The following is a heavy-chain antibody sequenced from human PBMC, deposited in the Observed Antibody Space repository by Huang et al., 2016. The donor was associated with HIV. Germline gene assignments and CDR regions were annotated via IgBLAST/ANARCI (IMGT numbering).Heavy chain of an antibody. CDR1: GFTFSAYY. CDR2: ISSRGSDI. J-gene: IGHJ4*02. D-gene: IGHD1-26*01. V-gene: IGHV3-11*01. Sequence: QVQLVESGGGLVKPGGSLRLSCAASGFTFSAYYMSWLRQAPGKRLEWVAYISSRGSDIYYTDSVKGRFTISRDNAKNSLYLQMNSLRAEDTAVYYCARSSGELGAPHNWGQGTLVTVSS. CDR3: ARSSGELGAPHN.